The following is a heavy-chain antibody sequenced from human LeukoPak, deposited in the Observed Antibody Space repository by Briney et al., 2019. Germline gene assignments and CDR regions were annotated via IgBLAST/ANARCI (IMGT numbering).Heavy chain of an antibody. D-gene: IGHD6-13*01. CDR2: ITGSGDTT. CDR1: GFTFSSYA. J-gene: IGHJ4*02. Sequence: GGSLRLSCAASGFTFSSYAVTWVGQAPGKGLEWVSGITGSGDTTFYADSVKGRFTISRDNSKNTLYLQMHSLRVEDTAVYYCVKDYSTIAAAANPLFDYWGQGALVTVSS. V-gene: IGHV3-23*01. CDR3: VKDYSTIAAAANPLFDY.